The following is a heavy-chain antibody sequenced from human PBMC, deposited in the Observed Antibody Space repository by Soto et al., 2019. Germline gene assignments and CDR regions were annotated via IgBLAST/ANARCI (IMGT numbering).Heavy chain of an antibody. J-gene: IGHJ4*02. V-gene: IGHV4-59*01. Sequence: SETLSLTCTVSGGSISSYYWSWIRQPPGKGLEWIGYIYYSGSTNYNPSLKSRVTISVDTSKNQFSLKLSSVTAADTAVYYCARAFISGDFDWPLDYWGQGTLVTVSS. CDR3: ARAFISGDFDWPLDY. CDR2: IYYSGST. CDR1: GGSISSYY. D-gene: IGHD3-9*01.